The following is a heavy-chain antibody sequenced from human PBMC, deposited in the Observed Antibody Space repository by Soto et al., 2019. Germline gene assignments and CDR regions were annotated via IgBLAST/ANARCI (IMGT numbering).Heavy chain of an antibody. J-gene: IGHJ5*02. V-gene: IGHV4-59*01. CDR1: DGSIRSYY. CDR2: IYHSGTT. CDR3: AREDTRWFDP. Sequence: QVLLQESGPGLLKPSETLSLTCSVSDGSIRSYYWSWIRQPPGKGLEWIGYIYHSGTTSYNPSLKSRVTISINTSRNQFSLQLNSMTAADTAVYFCAREDTRWFDPWGQGTLVTVSS.